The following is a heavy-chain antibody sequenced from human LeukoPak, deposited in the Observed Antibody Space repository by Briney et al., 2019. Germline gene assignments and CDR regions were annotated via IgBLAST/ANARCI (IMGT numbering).Heavy chain of an antibody. V-gene: IGHV3-23*01. CDR3: AKERITMVRGVIGPDAFDI. CDR1: GFTLSSYA. J-gene: IGHJ3*02. Sequence: GGSLRLSCAASGFTLSSYAMSWVRQAPGKGLEWVSATSGSGGSTYYADSVKGRFTISRDNSKNTLHLQMNSLRAEDTAVYYCAKERITMVRGVIGPDAFDIWGQGTMVTVSS. D-gene: IGHD3-10*01. CDR2: TSGSGGST.